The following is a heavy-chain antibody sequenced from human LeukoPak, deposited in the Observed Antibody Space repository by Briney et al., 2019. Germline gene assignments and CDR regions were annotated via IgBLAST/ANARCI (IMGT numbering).Heavy chain of an antibody. J-gene: IGHJ4*02. CDR3: WLWLDDESFDY. Sequence: ASVKVSCKASGYTFAGYYMHWVRQAPGQGLEWMGWINPNSGGTNYAQKFQGRVTMTRDTSISTAYMELSRLRSDDTAVYYCWLWLDDESFDYWGQGTLVTVSS. CDR1: GYTFAGYY. CDR2: INPNSGGT. V-gene: IGHV1-2*02. D-gene: IGHD6-19*01.